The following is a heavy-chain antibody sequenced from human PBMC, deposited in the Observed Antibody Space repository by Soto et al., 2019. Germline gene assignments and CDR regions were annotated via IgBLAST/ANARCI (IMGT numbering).Heavy chain of an antibody. Sequence: EVQLVESGGGLVQPGGSLRLSCAASGFTFSGSWMHWVRQAPGKGLIWVSRINGDGSGTSYADFVKGRFTISRDNAKNTLFRQINGLRAEDQAVYYWARGIFGSGTANDYWGQGTLVTVSS. CDR3: ARGIFGSGTANDY. CDR2: INGDGSGT. CDR1: GFTFSGSW. J-gene: IGHJ4*02. D-gene: IGHD3-3*01. V-gene: IGHV3-74*01.